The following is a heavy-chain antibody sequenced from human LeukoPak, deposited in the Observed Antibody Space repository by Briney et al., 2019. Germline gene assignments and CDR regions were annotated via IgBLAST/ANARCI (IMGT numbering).Heavy chain of an antibody. CDR1: GYTFTSYG. CDR3: ARDSDQWLVSDDAFAI. V-gene: IGHV1-18*01. CDR2: ISAYNGNT. Sequence: ASVKVSCKASGYTFTSYGISWVRQAPGQGLEWMGWISAYNGNTNYAQKLQGRVTMTTDTSTSTAYMELRSLRSDDTAVYYCARDSDQWLVSDDAFAIWGQGTMVTVSS. J-gene: IGHJ3*02. D-gene: IGHD6-19*01.